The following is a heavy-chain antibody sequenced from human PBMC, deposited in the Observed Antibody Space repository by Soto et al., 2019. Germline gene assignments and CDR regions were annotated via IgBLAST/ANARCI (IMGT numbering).Heavy chain of an antibody. CDR2: ISGSGGST. J-gene: IGHJ6*02. Sequence: GGSLRLSCAASGFTFSSYAMSWVRQAPGKGLEWVSAISGSGGSTYYADSVKGRFTISRDNSKNTLYLQMNSLRAEDTAVYYCERATMVRGEPLGGGMDVWGQGTTVTVSS. V-gene: IGHV3-23*01. CDR3: ERATMVRGEPLGGGMDV. CDR1: GFTFSSYA. D-gene: IGHD3-10*01.